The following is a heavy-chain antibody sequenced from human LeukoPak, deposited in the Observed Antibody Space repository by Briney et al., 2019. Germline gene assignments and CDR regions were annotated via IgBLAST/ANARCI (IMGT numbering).Heavy chain of an antibody. CDR3: ANSSPGLYPSQAAHDYSNSV. V-gene: IGHV3-30*18. CDR2: ISYDGSNK. J-gene: IGHJ6*04. Sequence: PGGSLRLSCAASGFTFSSYGMHWVRQAPGKGLEWVAVISYDGSNKYYADSVKGRFTISRDNSKNTLYLQMNSLRAEDTAVYYCANSSPGLYPSQAAHDYSNSVWGKGTTVTVSS. D-gene: IGHD4-11*01. CDR1: GFTFSSYG.